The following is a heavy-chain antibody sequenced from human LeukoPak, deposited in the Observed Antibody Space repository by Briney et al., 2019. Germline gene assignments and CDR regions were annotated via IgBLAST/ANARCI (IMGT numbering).Heavy chain of an antibody. J-gene: IGHJ4*02. CDR1: GYTLTELS. V-gene: IGHV1-24*01. CDR2: FDPEDGET. Sequence: GASVKVSCKVSGYTLTELSMHWVRQAPGKGLEWMGGFDPEDGETIYAQKFQGRVTMTEDTSADTAYMELSSLRSEDTAVYYCATVLQGYQLLGDYWGQGTLVTVSS. CDR3: ATVLQGYQLLGDY. D-gene: IGHD2-2*01.